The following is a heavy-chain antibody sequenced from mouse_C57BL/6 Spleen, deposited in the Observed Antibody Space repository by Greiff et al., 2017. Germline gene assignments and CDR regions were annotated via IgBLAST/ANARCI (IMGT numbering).Heavy chain of an antibody. J-gene: IGHJ2*01. D-gene: IGHD5-2*01. V-gene: IGHV1-4*01. CDR3: AREEADEYGQIDY. CDR1: GYTFTSYT. Sequence: VQLQQSGAELVRPGASVKMSCKASGYTFTSYTMHWVKQRPGQGLEWIGYINPSSGYTKYNQKFKDKATLTADKSSSTAYMQLRSLTSEDSAFYNCAREEADEYGQIDYWGQGTTRTVSS. CDR2: INPSSGYT.